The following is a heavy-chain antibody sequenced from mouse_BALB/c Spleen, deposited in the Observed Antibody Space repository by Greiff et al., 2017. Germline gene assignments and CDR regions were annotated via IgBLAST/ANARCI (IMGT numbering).Heavy chain of an antibody. J-gene: IGHJ4*01. CDR1: GFTFSSFG. Sequence: EVQRVESGGGLVQPGGSRKLSCAASGFTFSSFGMHWVRQAPEKGLEWVAYISSGSSTIYYADTVKGRFTISRDNPKNTLFLQMTSLRSEDTAMYYCAREDSRAMDYWGQGTSVTVSS. V-gene: IGHV5-17*02. CDR2: ISSGSSTI. CDR3: AREDSRAMDY.